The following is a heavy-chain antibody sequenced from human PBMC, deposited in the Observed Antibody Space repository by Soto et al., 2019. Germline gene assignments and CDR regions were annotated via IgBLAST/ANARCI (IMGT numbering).Heavy chain of an antibody. CDR2: INAGNGNT. CDR3: ARDGAVAGDSTFDY. J-gene: IGHJ4*02. V-gene: IGHV1-3*01. Sequence: QVHLVQSGAEVKKPGASVKVSCKASGYTFTRYAMHWVRQAPGQRLEWMGWINAGNGNTKYSQKFQGRVTITTDTSASTAYMELSSLRSEDTAVYYCARDGAVAGDSTFDYWGQGTLVTVSS. D-gene: IGHD6-19*01. CDR1: GYTFTRYA.